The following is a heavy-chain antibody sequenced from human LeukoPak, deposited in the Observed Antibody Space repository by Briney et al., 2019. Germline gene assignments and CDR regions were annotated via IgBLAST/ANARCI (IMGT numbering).Heavy chain of an antibody. J-gene: IGHJ4*02. CDR1: RFTFSIYW. CDR3: ARVFWSGYSYYFDY. CDR2: INNDGSST. V-gene: IGHV3-74*01. D-gene: IGHD3-3*01. Sequence: GGSLRLSCAASRFTFSIYWMHWVRQAPGKGLVWVSRINNDGSSTTYADSVKGRFTISRDNAKYTLYLQINSLRAEDTAVYYCARVFWSGYSYYFDYWGQGTLVTVSS.